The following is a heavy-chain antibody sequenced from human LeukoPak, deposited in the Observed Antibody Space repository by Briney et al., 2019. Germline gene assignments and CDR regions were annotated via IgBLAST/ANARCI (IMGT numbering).Heavy chain of an antibody. Sequence: PGESLRLSCAASGFTFSNFAMNWVRQAPGKGLEWVAFISYDGSIKSYADSVKGRFAVSRDNSKNTLYLQMNSLRPEDTAFYYCAKSYDNGWYVCDYWGQGTLVTVSS. V-gene: IGHV3-30*09. CDR1: GFTFSNFA. J-gene: IGHJ4*02. CDR2: ISYDGSIK. D-gene: IGHD6-19*01. CDR3: AKSYDNGWYVCDY.